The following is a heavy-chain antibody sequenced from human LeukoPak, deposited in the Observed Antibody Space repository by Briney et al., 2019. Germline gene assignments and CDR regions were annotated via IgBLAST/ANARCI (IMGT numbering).Heavy chain of an antibody. CDR3: ARTRSGYSYGPPGY. CDR2: IYSSGST. D-gene: IGHD5-18*01. CDR1: GESISSYY. J-gene: IGHJ4*02. Sequence: PSETLSLTCTVSGESISSYYWTWIRQPAGKGLEWIGRIYSSGSTNYNPSLKSRVTMSVDTSKNQFSLKLSSLTAADTAVYYCARTRSGYSYGPPGYWGQGTLVTVSS. V-gene: IGHV4-4*07.